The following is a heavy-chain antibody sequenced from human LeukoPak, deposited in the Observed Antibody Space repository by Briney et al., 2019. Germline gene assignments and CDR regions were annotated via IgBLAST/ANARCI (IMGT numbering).Heavy chain of an antibody. CDR2: IKEDGSEK. D-gene: IGHD1-26*01. CDR1: GFTFSSYW. J-gene: IGHJ4*02. V-gene: IGHV3-7*01. CDR3: ALGSWELRGY. Sequence: GGSLRLSCAASGFTFSSYWMSWVRQAPGKGLEWVANIKEDGSEKYYVDSVKGRFTISRDNVKKSLYLQMNSLRAEDTAVYYCALGSWELRGYWGQGTLVAVSS.